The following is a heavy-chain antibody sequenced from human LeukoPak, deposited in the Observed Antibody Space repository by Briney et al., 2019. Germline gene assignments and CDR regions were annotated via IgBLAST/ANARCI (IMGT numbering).Heavy chain of an antibody. V-gene: IGHV1-2*02. CDR2: INPNSGGT. J-gene: IGHJ4*02. CDR1: GYTFTGYY. D-gene: IGHD6-13*01. CDR3: ATGGYSSSWSPDYDY. Sequence: ASVKVSCKPSGYTFTGYYIQWVRQAPGQGLEWMGWINPNSGGTNYAQKFQGRVTMTRDMSTSTVYMELSSLRSEDTAVYYCATGGYSSSWSPDYDYWGQGTLVTVSS.